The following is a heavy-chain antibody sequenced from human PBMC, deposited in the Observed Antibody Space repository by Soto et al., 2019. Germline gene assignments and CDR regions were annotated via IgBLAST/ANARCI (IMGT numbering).Heavy chain of an antibody. Sequence: PGGSLRLSCAASGFTFSNAWMNWVRQAPGKGLEWVGRIKSKTDGGTTDYAAPVKGRFTISRDDSKNTLYLQMNSLKTEDTAVYYCTIALYYYDSSGYYPPDYYYYGMDVWGQGTTVTVSS. CDR1: GFTFSNAW. D-gene: IGHD3-22*01. CDR2: IKSKTDGGTT. V-gene: IGHV3-15*07. CDR3: TIALYYYDSSGYYPPDYYYYGMDV. J-gene: IGHJ6*02.